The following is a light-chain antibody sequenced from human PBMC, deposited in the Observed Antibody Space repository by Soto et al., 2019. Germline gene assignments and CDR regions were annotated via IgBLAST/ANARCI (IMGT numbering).Light chain of an antibody. Sequence: LTQPASVSGSPGQSITLSCTGTSSDVGAYDYVSWYQQPPGKAPKLMIYEVTNRPSGVSSRFSGSKSGNTASLTISGLQAEDEADYYCSSYTGGSTLFVFGAGTKVTVL. V-gene: IGLV2-14*01. CDR1: SSDVGAYDY. CDR2: EVT. J-gene: IGLJ1*01. CDR3: SSYTGGSTLFV.